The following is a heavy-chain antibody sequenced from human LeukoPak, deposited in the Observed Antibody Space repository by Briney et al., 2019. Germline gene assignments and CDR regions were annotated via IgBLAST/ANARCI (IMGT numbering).Heavy chain of an antibody. Sequence: PGGSLRLSCAASGFTFDDYAMHWVRQAPGKGLEWVSGISWNSGSIGYADSVKGRFTISRDNSKNTLYLQMNSLRAEDTAVYYCARVLGDIVVPDVWGKGTTVTISS. CDR1: GFTFDDYA. CDR2: ISWNSGSI. D-gene: IGHD2-15*01. CDR3: ARVLGDIVVPDV. V-gene: IGHV3-9*01. J-gene: IGHJ6*04.